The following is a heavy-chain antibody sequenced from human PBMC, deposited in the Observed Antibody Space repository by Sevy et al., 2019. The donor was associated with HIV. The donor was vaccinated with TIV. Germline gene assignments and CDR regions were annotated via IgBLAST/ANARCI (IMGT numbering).Heavy chain of an antibody. CDR2: IKQEGTGK. D-gene: IGHD1-26*01. Sequence: GGSLRLSCAASGFPFSDSWMTWVRQAPGKGLEWVDNIKQEGTGKQYVDSMKGRFTISRDNAKNTLDLQVDSLRVDDMAVDFCARELGRSLIFDYRGQGALVTVSS. J-gene: IGHJ4*02. CDR3: ARELGRSLIFDY. V-gene: IGHV3-7*01. CDR1: GFPFSDSW.